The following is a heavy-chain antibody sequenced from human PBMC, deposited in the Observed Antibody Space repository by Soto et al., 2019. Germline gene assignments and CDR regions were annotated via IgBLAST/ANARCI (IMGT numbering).Heavy chain of an antibody. D-gene: IGHD2-2*01. CDR2: IIPIFGTA. CDR3: ARDRVGYCFSTSCYGLFDY. V-gene: IGHV1-69*12. J-gene: IGHJ4*02. Sequence: QVQLVQSGAEVKKPGSSVKVSCKASGGTFSSYAISWVRQAPGQGLEWMGGIIPIFGTANYAQKFQGRVTVPAGASTVTAYMGRGRLSSEDPAVYYCARDRVGYCFSTSCYGLFDYWGQGTLVTVSS. CDR1: GGTFSSYA.